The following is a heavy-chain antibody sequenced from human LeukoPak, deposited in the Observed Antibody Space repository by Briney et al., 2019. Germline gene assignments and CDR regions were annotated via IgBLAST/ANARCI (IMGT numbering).Heavy chain of an antibody. V-gene: IGHV1-69*13. CDR3: ATLGYCSSTSCSFFDY. J-gene: IGHJ4*02. D-gene: IGHD2-2*01. Sequence: ASVKVSCKASGGTFSSYAISWVRQAPGQGLEWMRGIIPIFGTANYAQKFQGRVTITADESTSTAYMELSSLRSEDTAVYYCATLGYCSSTSCSFFDYWGQGTLVTVSS. CDR2: IIPIFGTA. CDR1: GGTFSSYA.